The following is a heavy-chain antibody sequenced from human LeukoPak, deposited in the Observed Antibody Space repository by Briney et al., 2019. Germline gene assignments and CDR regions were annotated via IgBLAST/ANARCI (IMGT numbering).Heavy chain of an antibody. D-gene: IGHD3-22*01. Sequence: SVKVSCKASGGTFSSYAISWVRQAPGQGLEWMGGIIPIFGTANYAQKFQGRVTITADESTSTAYMELRSLRSDDTAVYYCARDRPRGDYDSSGYYPLSWRTDCYYYYMDVWGKGTTVTVSS. CDR2: IIPIFGTA. J-gene: IGHJ6*03. CDR1: GGTFSSYA. V-gene: IGHV1-69*13. CDR3: ARDRPRGDYDSSGYYPLSWRTDCYYYYMDV.